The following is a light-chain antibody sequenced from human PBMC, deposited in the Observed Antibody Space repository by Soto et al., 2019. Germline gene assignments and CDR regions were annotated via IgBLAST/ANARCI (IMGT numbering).Light chain of an antibody. CDR2: GAS. CDR3: QQDGSSPPT. V-gene: IGKV3-20*01. Sequence: EIVLTQSPGTLSLSPGERATLSCRASQSVSSSYLAWYQQKPGQAPRLLIYGASSRATGIPDRFSGSGSGTDFTLTISRLEAEDFAVYYCQQDGSSPPTFGGGTKVEIK. CDR1: QSVSSSY. J-gene: IGKJ4*01.